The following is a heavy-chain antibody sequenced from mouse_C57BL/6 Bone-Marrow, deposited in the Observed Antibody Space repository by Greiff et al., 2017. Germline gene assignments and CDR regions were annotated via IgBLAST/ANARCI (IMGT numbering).Heavy chain of an antibody. CDR3: ARPRWLLQYFDV. CDR2: ISSGGSYT. D-gene: IGHD2-3*01. J-gene: IGHJ1*03. V-gene: IGHV5-6*01. Sequence: EVHLVESGGDLVKPGGSLKLSCAASGFTFSSYGMSWVRQTPDKRLEWVATISSGGSYTYYPDSVKGRSIISRDNAKKTLYLQMSSLKSEDTAMYYCARPRWLLQYFDVWGTGTTVTVSS. CDR1: GFTFSSYG.